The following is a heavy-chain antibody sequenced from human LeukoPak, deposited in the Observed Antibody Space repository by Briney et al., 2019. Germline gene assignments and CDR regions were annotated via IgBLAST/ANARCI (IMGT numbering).Heavy chain of an antibody. D-gene: IGHD7-27*01. CDR2: INPNSGGT. CDR3: AREGPTLGSPQNNWFDP. CDR1: GYTFTGYY. V-gene: IGHV1-2*02. J-gene: IGHJ5*02. Sequence: GASVKVSCKASGYTFTGYYMHWVRQAPGQGLEWMGWINPNSGGTNYAQKFQGRVTMTRDTSISTAYMELSRLRSDDTAVYYCAREGPTLGSPQNNWFDPWGQGTLVTVSS.